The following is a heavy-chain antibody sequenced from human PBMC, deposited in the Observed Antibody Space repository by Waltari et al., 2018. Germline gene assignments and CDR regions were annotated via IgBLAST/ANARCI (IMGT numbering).Heavy chain of an antibody. V-gene: IGHV1-2*02. CDR1: GYTFTGYY. D-gene: IGHD6-6*01. CDR3: ARGSIAAGSFDY. CDR2: IDPNSGAT. Sequence: QVQLVQSGAEVKKPGASVKVSCGASGYTFTGYYLHWVRQAPGQGLECMGWIDPNSGATNYAQKFLGRVTMTRDTSISTAYMELSRLRSDDTAFYYCARGSIAAGSFDYWGQGTLVTVSS. J-gene: IGHJ4*01.